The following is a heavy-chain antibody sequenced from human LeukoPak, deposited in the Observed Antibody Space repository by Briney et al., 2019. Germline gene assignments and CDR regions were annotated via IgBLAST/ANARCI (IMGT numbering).Heavy chain of an antibody. V-gene: IGHV3-13*01. CDR3: ARVEPLLGYYYYYYGMDV. CDR2: IGTAGDT. Sequence: PGGSLRLSCAASGFTFSSYDMHWVRQATGKGLEWVSAIGTAGDTYYPGSVKGRFTISRENAKNSLYLQMNSLRAEDTAVYYCARVEPLLGYYYYYYGMDVWGQGTTVTVSS. D-gene: IGHD1-1*01. J-gene: IGHJ6*02. CDR1: GFTFSSYD.